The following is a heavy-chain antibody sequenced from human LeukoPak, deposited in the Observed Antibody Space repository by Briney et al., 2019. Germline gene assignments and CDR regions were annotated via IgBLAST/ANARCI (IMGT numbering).Heavy chain of an antibody. J-gene: IGHJ4*02. D-gene: IGHD7-27*01. CDR1: GFTFSSHA. CDR2: ISGSGGST. V-gene: IGHV3-23*01. CDR3: AKDSGSGDFNY. Sequence: GGSLTLSCAASGFTFSSHAISWLRQAPGKGLEGASAISGSGGSTYYADSVNGRFTISRDNSKNTLYLQMNSLRAEDTAVYYCAKDSGSGDFNYWGQGTLVTVSS.